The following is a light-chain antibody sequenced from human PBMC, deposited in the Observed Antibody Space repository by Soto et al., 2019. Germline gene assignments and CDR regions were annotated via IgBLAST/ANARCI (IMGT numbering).Light chain of an antibody. CDR3: QQYGSSCT. Sequence: EIVLTQSPGTLSLSPGERATLSCRASQSVSNNYLAWYQKKPGQAPRLLIYGASNRATGIPDRFSGSGYGTDFTLTISRLEPEDFAVYYCQQYGSSCTFGQGTKVEIK. V-gene: IGKV3-20*01. CDR1: QSVSNNY. J-gene: IGKJ1*01. CDR2: GAS.